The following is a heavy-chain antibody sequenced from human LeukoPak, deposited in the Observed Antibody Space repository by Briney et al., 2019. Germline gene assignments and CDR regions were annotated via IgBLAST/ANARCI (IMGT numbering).Heavy chain of an antibody. V-gene: IGHV3-30*18. CDR3: AKDVGGVATLNY. Sequence: GGSLRLSCAASGFTLSSYGMHWVRQAPGKGLEWVAVISYDGSNKYYADSVKGRFTISRDNSKNTLYLQMNSLRAEDTAAYYCAKDVGGVATLNYWGQGTLVTVSS. D-gene: IGHD2-8*02. CDR1: GFTLSSYG. CDR2: ISYDGSNK. J-gene: IGHJ4*02.